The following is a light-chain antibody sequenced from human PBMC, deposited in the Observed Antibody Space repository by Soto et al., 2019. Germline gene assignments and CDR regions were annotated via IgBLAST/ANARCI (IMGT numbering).Light chain of an antibody. V-gene: IGLV3-21*04. CDR1: NFGTKS. CDR2: YDS. CDR3: QVWDSSRDQGV. Sequence: SYELTQPPSVSVAPGKTATITCGGNNFGTKSVHWYQQKPGQAPVLVIYYDSDRPSGIPARFSGSNSGNTATLTISRVEAGDEADYYCQVWDSSRDQGVFGTGTKVTVL. J-gene: IGLJ1*01.